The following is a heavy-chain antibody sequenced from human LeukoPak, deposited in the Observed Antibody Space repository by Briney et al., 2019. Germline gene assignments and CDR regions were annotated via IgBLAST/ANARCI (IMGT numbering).Heavy chain of an antibody. Sequence: PGGSLRLSCAASGFTFSDYYMSWIRQAPGKGLEWVSYISSSGSTIYYADSVKGRFTISRDNAKNSLYLQMNSLRAEDTAVCYCASPPQSWYIFGSDDAFDIWGQGTMVTVSS. V-gene: IGHV3-11*01. CDR1: GFTFSDYY. CDR2: ISSSGSTI. J-gene: IGHJ3*02. CDR3: ASPPQSWYIFGSDDAFDI. D-gene: IGHD6-13*01.